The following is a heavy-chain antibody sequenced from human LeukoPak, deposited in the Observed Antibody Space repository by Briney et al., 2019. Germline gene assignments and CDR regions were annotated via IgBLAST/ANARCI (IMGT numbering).Heavy chain of an antibody. CDR1: GGTFSSYA. CDR2: ISAYNGNR. J-gene: IGHJ4*02. D-gene: IGHD3-10*01. V-gene: IGHV1-18*01. CDR3: ARAFMVRGITLGY. Sequence: ASVKVSCKASGGTFSSYAISWVRQAPGQGLEWMGWISAYNGNRDYAQRLQDRVTTTTDTSTSTAYMELRSLRSDDTAVYYCARAFMVRGITLGYWGQGTLVTVSS.